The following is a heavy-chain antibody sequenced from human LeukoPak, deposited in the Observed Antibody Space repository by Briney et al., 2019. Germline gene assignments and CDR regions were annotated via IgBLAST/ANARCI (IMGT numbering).Heavy chain of an antibody. V-gene: IGHV4-39*07. J-gene: IGHJ5*02. CDR2: IYYSGTT. CDR1: GGSISSPNHD. D-gene: IGHD6-13*01. Sequence: PSETLSLTCSVSGGSISSPNHDWAWIRQPPGQGLEWIGSIYYSGTTYYNLSLKSRVTLSVDTSQNQFSLKLSSVTAADTAVYYCARKISAAGSRWFDPWGQGTLVTVSS. CDR3: ARKISAAGSRWFDP.